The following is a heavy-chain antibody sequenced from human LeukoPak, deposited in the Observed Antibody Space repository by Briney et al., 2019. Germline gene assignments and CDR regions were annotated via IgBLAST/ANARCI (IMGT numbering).Heavy chain of an antibody. V-gene: IGHV1-2*02. CDR3: ANIVVVPAARPRDGYGDYVFDY. J-gene: IGHJ4*02. Sequence: ASVKVSCKASGYTFTGYYMHWVRQAPGQGLEWMGWINPNSGGTNYAQKFQGRVTMTRDTSISTAYMELSRLRSDDTAVYYCANIVVVPAARPRDGYGDYVFDYWGQGTLVTVSS. D-gene: IGHD2-2*01. CDR1: GYTFTGYY. CDR2: INPNSGGT.